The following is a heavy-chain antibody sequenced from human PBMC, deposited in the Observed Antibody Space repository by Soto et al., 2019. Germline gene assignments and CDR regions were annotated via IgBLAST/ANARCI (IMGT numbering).Heavy chain of an antibody. Sequence: TLSLTCTVSGASVSSGGYSWTWIRQPPGKGLEWIGYIFYTGSTYYNPSLKSRVTISVDTSKNQFSLKLSSVTAADTAVYYCANYYHTRGFDYWGQGTMVTV. CDR2: IFYTGST. V-gene: IGHV4-30-4*01. J-gene: IGHJ4*02. CDR1: GASVSSGGYS. CDR3: ANYYHTRGFDY. D-gene: IGHD1-26*01.